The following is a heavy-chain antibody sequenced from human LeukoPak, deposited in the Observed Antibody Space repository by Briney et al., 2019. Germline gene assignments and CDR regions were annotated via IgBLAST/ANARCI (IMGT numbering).Heavy chain of an antibody. CDR2: IYPGDSDT. J-gene: IGHJ4*02. D-gene: IGHD6-13*01. Sequence: GESLKISCKGSGXSFTSYWIGWVRQMPGKGLEWMGIIYPGDSDTRYSPSFQGQVTISADKSISTAYLQWSSLKASDTAMYYCARHAGGYSSSSYFDYWGQGTLATVSS. V-gene: IGHV5-51*01. CDR3: ARHAGGYSSSSYFDY. CDR1: GXSFTSYW.